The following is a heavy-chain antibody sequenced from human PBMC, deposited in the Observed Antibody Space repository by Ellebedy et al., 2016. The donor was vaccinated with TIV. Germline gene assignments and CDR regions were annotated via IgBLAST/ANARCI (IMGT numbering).Heavy chain of an antibody. Sequence: PGGSLRLSCVASGFTFRSEWMSWVRQAPGKGLEWVANIKEDGSEKDYVDLVKGRFTISRDNAKNSLYLQMNNLRVEDTAVYYCARQKRSDRVTLMSFDTWGRGTLVTVSS. CDR3: ARQKRSDRVTLMSFDT. D-gene: IGHD3-16*01. J-gene: IGHJ4*02. CDR1: GFTFRSEW. CDR2: IKEDGSEK. V-gene: IGHV3-7*01.